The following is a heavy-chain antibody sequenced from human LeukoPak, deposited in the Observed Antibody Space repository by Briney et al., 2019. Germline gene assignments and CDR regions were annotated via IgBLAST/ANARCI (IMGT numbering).Heavy chain of an antibody. V-gene: IGHV4-4*07. Sequence: SETLSLTCTVSGGSISSYYWSWIRQPAGKGLEWIVRIYTSGSTNYNPSLKSRVTMSVDTSKNQFSLKLSSVTAADTAVYYCARDSRYCSSTSCDWWYFDLWGRGALVTVSS. J-gene: IGHJ2*01. CDR2: IYTSGST. CDR3: ARDSRYCSSTSCDWWYFDL. CDR1: GGSISSYY. D-gene: IGHD2-2*01.